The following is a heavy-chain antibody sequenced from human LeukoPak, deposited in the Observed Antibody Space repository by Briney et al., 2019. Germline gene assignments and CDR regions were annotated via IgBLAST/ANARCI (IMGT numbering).Heavy chain of an antibody. CDR3: AKDQSVKGYSPRGVFDL. Sequence: HPGGSLRLSCAASGFTFSSYAMSWVRQAPGKGLEWVSAISGSGGSTYYADSVEGRFTISRDNAKNTLYLKMNSLRAEDTAVYYCAKDQSVKGYSPRGVFDLWGRGTLVTVSS. CDR2: ISGSGGST. J-gene: IGHJ2*01. V-gene: IGHV3-23*01. CDR1: GFTFSSYA. D-gene: IGHD6-13*01.